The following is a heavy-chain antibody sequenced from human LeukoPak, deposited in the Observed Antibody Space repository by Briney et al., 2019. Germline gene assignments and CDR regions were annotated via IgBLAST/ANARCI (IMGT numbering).Heavy chain of an antibody. Sequence: PSETLSLTCTVSGGSISSYYWSWIRQPPGKGLEWIGYIYYSGSTNYNPSLKSRVTISVDTSKNQFSLKLSSVTAADTAVYYCARLYYDFWSGYYEDWGQGTLVIVSS. CDR3: ARLYYDFWSGYYED. CDR1: GGSISSYY. D-gene: IGHD3-3*01. J-gene: IGHJ4*02. V-gene: IGHV4-59*01. CDR2: IYYSGST.